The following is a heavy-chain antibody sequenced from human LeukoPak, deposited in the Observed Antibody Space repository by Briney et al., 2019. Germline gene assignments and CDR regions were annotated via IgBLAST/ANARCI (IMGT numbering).Heavy chain of an antibody. Sequence: ASVKVSCKASGYTFTSYDINWVRQAPGQGLEWMGRINPNSGGTNYAQKFQGRVTMTRDTSISTAYMELSRLRSDDTAVYYCARDTYYYDSSGYYMADWGQGTLVTVSS. CDR3: ARDTYYYDSSGYYMAD. CDR2: INPNSGGT. J-gene: IGHJ4*02. V-gene: IGHV1-2*06. D-gene: IGHD3-22*01. CDR1: GYTFTSYD.